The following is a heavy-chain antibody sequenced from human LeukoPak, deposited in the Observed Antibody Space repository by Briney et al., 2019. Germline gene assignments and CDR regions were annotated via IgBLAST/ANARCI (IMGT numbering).Heavy chain of an antibody. D-gene: IGHD3-9*01. Sequence: GGSLSPSWAPAGFTFSTYGMQWVRQPPGKGLEWVTFISYEGSIKRYADSVKGRFTVSRDNSKNTLYLQMSSLRVDDTALYYCAREYDLVTGLDYWGQGALVTVSS. CDR3: AREYDLVTGLDY. CDR2: ISYEGSIK. J-gene: IGHJ4*02. V-gene: IGHV3-30*03. CDR1: GFTFSTYG.